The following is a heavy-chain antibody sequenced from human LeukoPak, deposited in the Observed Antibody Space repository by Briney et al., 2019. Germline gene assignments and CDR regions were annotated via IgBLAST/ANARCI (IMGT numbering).Heavy chain of an antibody. D-gene: IGHD2-2*02. Sequence: PGGSLRLSCAASGFTFSSYSMNWVRQAPGKGLEWVSSISSSSSYIYYADSVKGRFTISRDNAKNSLYLQMNSLRAEDTAVYYCASGIVVVPAAILTNYYYYYGMDVWGQGTTVTVSS. V-gene: IGHV3-21*01. CDR1: GFTFSSYS. CDR3: ASGIVVVPAAILTNYYYYYGMDV. CDR2: ISSSSSYI. J-gene: IGHJ6*02.